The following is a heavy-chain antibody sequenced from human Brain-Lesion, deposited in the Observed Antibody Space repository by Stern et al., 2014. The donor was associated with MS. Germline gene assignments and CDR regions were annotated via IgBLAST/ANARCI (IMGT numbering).Heavy chain of an antibody. J-gene: IGHJ6*02. CDR3: ARDQRGITIFGVVTDYYYLGMDV. V-gene: IGHV1-2*02. CDR2: INPNTGGT. CDR1: GYIFTGYY. Sequence: QVQLAQSGAEVKKPGASVKVSCKTSGYIFTGYYIHWVRQAPGQGLERGAWINPNTGGTKYAQKFQGRVTMSRDTSISTAYVELSSLTSDDTAVYYCARDQRGITIFGVVTDYYYLGMDVWGQGTTVTVSS. D-gene: IGHD3-3*01.